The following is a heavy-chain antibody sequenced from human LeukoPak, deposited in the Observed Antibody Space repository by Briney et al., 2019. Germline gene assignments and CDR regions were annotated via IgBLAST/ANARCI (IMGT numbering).Heavy chain of an antibody. CDR2: ISYDGSNK. CDR1: GFTFRSYA. V-gene: IGHV3-30-3*01. CDR3: ARDPYGDYYFDY. D-gene: IGHD4-17*01. Sequence: GKSLRLSCAASGFTFRSYAIHWVRQAPGKGLEWVSIISYDGSNKYYADSVKGRFTISRDNSKNTLYLQMNSLRAEDTAVYYCARDPYGDYYFDYWGQGTLVTVSS. J-gene: IGHJ4*02.